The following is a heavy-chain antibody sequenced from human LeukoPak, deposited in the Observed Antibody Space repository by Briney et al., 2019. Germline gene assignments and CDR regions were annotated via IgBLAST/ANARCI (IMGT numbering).Heavy chain of an antibody. CDR2: INAGNGNT. CDR1: GYTFTSYA. D-gene: IGHD4-17*01. V-gene: IGHV1-3*01. J-gene: IGHJ4*02. CDR3: ARVSDYGDYVGIDY. Sequence: GASVKVSCKASGYTFTSYAMHWVRQAPGQRLEWMGWINAGNGNTKYSQKFQGRVTITRDTSASTAYMELSSLRSEDTAVYYYARVSDYGDYVGIDYWGQGTLVTVSS.